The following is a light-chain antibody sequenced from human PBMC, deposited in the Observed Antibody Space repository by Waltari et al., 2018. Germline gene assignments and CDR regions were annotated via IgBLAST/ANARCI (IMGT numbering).Light chain of an antibody. Sequence: VLTHPAGTLSLSPGERATLSCRASQRLTKNYLAWYQQKPGQAPRLLIYGASSRAAGIPDRFSGSGSGTDFTLTISRLEPDDFAVYYCQQYGSSIMYTFGQGTKLEIK. V-gene: IGKV3-20*01. CDR1: QRLTKNY. J-gene: IGKJ2*01. CDR3: QQYGSSIMYT. CDR2: GAS.